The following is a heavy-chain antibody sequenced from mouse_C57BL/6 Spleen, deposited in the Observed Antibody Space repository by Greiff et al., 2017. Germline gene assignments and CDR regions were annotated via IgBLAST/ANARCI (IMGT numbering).Heavy chain of an antibody. Sequence: VQLQQSGPELVKPGASVKIPCKASGYTFTDYNMDWVKQSHGKSLEWIGDINPNNGGTIYNQKFKGKATLTVDKSSSTAYMELRSLTSEDTAVYYCARSRWEGDYFDYWGQGTTLTVSS. CDR3: ARSRWEGDYFDY. CDR2: INPNNGGT. V-gene: IGHV1-18*01. J-gene: IGHJ2*01. D-gene: IGHD1-1*02. CDR1: GYTFTDYN.